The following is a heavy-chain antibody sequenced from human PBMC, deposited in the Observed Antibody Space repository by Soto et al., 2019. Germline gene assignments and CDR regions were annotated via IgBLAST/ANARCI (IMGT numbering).Heavy chain of an antibody. J-gene: IGHJ4*02. CDR2: IRSKANSYAT. V-gene: IGHV3-73*01. CDR1: GFTFSGSA. D-gene: IGHD3-10*01. CDR3: TLYYYGSGGPNGY. Sequence: GGSLRLSCAASGFTFSGSAMHWVRQASGKGLEWVGRIRSKANSYATAYAASVKGRFTISRDDSKNTAYLQMNSLKTEDTAVYYCTLYYYGSGGPNGYWGQGTLVTVS.